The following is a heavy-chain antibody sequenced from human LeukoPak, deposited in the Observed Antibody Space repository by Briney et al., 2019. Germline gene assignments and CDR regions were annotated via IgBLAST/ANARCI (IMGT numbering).Heavy chain of an antibody. CDR2: IYYTGST. CDR1: GGSISSYY. Sequence: PSETLSLTCTVSGGSISSYYWSWIRQPPGEGLEWIGYIYYTGSTYYNPSLKSRVTISVDTSKNQFSLKLSSVTAADTAVYYCARYYDILTGYTGYFDYWGQGTLVTVSS. V-gene: IGHV4-30-4*08. J-gene: IGHJ4*02. CDR3: ARYYDILTGYTGYFDY. D-gene: IGHD3-9*01.